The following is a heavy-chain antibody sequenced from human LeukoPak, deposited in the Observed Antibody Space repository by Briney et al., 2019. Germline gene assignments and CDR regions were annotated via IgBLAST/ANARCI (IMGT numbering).Heavy chain of an antibody. CDR2: INHSGST. CDR1: GGSFSGYY. V-gene: IGHV4-34*01. Sequence: SETLSLTCAVYGGSFSGYYWSWIRQPPGKGLEWIGEINHSGSTNYNPSLKSRVTISVDTSKNQFSLKLSSVTAADTAVYYCAREGVGATFDYWGQGTLVTVFS. D-gene: IGHD1-26*01. J-gene: IGHJ4*02. CDR3: AREGVGATFDY.